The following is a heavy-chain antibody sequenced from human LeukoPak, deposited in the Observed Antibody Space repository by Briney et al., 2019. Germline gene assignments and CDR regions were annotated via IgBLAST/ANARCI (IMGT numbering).Heavy chain of an antibody. J-gene: IGHJ4*02. CDR2: IYTSGST. V-gene: IGHV4-4*07. CDR3: AAAYDSSGYYPY. CDR1: GGSISSYY. D-gene: IGHD3-22*01. Sequence: SETLSLACTVSGGSISSYYWSWIRQPAGKGLEWIGRIYTSGSTNYNPSLKSRVTMSVDTSKNQFSLKLSSVTAADTAVYYCAAAYDSSGYYPYWGQGTLVTVSS.